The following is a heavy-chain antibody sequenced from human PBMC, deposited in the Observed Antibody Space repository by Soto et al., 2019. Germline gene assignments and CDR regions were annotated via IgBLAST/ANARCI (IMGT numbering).Heavy chain of an antibody. CDR2: ISYTGST. CDR3: AISPIVAYMDV. Sequence: TLSLTCTVSGESISNPHYHWSWLRQTPGKGLEWIGYISYTGSTFYISSLESRVTMSVDTSKNEFSLRLTSVTAADTAVYYCAISPIVAYMDVWGKGTTVTVSS. V-gene: IGHV4-30-4*08. D-gene: IGHD2-15*01. CDR1: GESISNPHYH. J-gene: IGHJ6*03.